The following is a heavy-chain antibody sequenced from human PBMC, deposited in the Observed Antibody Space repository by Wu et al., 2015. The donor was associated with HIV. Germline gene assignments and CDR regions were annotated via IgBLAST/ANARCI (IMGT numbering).Heavy chain of an antibody. CDR2: IDPSGGST. CDR1: GYTFADYY. CDR3: VSFSPVYSGSYSWDV. J-gene: IGHJ6*02. Sequence: QLVQSEAEVKKPGASVKVSCKASGYTFADYYMHWVRQAPGQGLEWMGIIDPSGGSTTYAQKFQGRVTMTRDTSTGTVYMDLNSLRSEDTAVYYCVSFSPVYSGSYSWDVWGQGTTVTVSS. D-gene: IGHD3-10*01. V-gene: IGHV1-46*01.